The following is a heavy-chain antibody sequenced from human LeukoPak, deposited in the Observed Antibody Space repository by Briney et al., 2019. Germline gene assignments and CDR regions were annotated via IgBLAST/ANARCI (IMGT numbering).Heavy chain of an antibody. Sequence: GASVKVSCKASGYTFTSYDINWVRQATGQGLEWMGWMNPNSGNTGYAQKFQGRVTMTRNTSISTAYMELSSLRSEDTAVYYCARGFSIRYSSSWPIYYYYYMDVWGKGTTVTISS. D-gene: IGHD6-13*01. CDR2: MNPNSGNT. J-gene: IGHJ6*03. CDR3: ARGFSIRYSSSWPIYYYYYMDV. CDR1: GYTFTSYD. V-gene: IGHV1-8*01.